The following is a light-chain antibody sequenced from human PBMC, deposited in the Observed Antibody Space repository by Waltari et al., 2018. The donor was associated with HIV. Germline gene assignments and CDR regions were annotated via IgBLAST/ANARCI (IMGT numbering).Light chain of an antibody. CDR2: AAS. Sequence: AIRMTQSPSSFSASTGDRVTITCRASQDISSYLAWYQQKPGKAPKLLINAASTLQTGFPSRLNGSGSGTDFTLTISCLQSEDFATYYCQQYYNYPRTFGQGTRVEIK. CDR1: QDISSY. CDR3: QQYYNYPRT. V-gene: IGKV1-8*01. J-gene: IGKJ1*01.